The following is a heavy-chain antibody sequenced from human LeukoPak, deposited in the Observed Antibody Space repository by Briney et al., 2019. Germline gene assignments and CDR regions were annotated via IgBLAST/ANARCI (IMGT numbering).Heavy chain of an antibody. CDR3: ARDAVTDSSSWYYFDY. D-gene: IGHD6-13*01. CDR1: GYTFTGYY. CDR2: INPNSGGT. V-gene: IGHV1-2*02. J-gene: IGHJ4*02. Sequence: ASVKVSCKASGYTFTGYYMHWVRQAPGQGLEWMGWINPNSGGTNYAQKFQGRVTMTRDTSISTAYMELSRLRSDDTAVYYCARDAVTDSSSWYYFDYWGQGTLVTVSS.